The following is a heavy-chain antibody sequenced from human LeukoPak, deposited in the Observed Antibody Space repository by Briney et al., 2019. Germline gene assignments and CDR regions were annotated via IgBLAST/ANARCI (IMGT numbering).Heavy chain of an antibody. CDR1: GGSLSSGGYY. CDR2: IYYSGST. J-gene: IGHJ5*02. Sequence: SETLSLTCTVSGGSLSSGGYYWSWIRQHPGKGLEWIGYIYYSGSTYYNPSLKSRVTISVDTSKNQFSLKLSSVTAADTAVYYCAREGGIAENWFDPWGQGTLVTVSS. CDR3: AREGGIAENWFDP. V-gene: IGHV4-31*03. D-gene: IGHD6-13*01.